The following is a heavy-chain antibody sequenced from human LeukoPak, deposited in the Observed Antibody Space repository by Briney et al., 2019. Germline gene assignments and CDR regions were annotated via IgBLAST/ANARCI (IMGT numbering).Heavy chain of an antibody. D-gene: IGHD3-22*01. Sequence: GGSLRLSCAAFGFTFSGYSMNWVRQAPGKGLEWVSSISSSSSYIYYADSVKGRFTISRDNAKNSLYLQMNSLRAEDTAVYYCAREGLRYYYDSSGYYAFDYWGQGTLVTVSS. CDR3: AREGLRYYYDSSGYYAFDY. V-gene: IGHV3-21*01. CDR1: GFTFSGYS. J-gene: IGHJ4*02. CDR2: ISSSSSYI.